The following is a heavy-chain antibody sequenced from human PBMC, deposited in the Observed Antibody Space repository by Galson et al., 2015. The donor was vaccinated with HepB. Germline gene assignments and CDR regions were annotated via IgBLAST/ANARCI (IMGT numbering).Heavy chain of an antibody. CDR3: ARESEGALWFGESRVGY. J-gene: IGHJ4*02. V-gene: IGHV3-7*03. CDR1: GFTFSSYW. D-gene: IGHD3-10*01. Sequence: SLRLSCAASGFTFSSYWMSWVRQAPGKGLEWVANIKQDGSEKYYVDSVKGRFTISRDNAKNSLYLQMNSLRAEDTAVYYCARESEGALWFGESRVGYWGQGTLVTVSS. CDR2: IKQDGSEK.